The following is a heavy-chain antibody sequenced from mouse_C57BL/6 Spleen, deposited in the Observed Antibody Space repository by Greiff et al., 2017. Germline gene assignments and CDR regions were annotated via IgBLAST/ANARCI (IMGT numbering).Heavy chain of an antibody. J-gene: IGHJ4*01. CDR2: ISSGGDYI. CDR3: TREGDGEGYYYAMDY. CDR1: GFTFSSYA. Sequence: EVQVVESGEGLVKPGGSLKLSCAASGFTFSSYAMSWVRQTPEKRLEWVAYISSGGDYIYYADTVKGRFTISRDNARNTLYLQMSSLKSEDTAMYYCTREGDGEGYYYAMDYWGQGTSVTVSS. D-gene: IGHD3-3*01. V-gene: IGHV5-9-1*02.